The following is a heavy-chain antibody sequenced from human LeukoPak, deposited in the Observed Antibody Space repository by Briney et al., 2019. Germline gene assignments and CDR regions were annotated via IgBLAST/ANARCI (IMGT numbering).Heavy chain of an antibody. V-gene: IGHV3-73*01. CDR3: TRDSGTYNWFDP. CDR1: GFTFSDSD. J-gene: IGHJ5*02. Sequence: GGSLRLSCVASGFTFSDSDIHWVRQSSGKGLEWIGHIDKETNLYAAALAASVKGRFTVSRDDSKNTAYLHMNSLKTEDTALYYCTRDSGTYNWFDPWGQGTLVTVSS. CDR2: IDKETNLYAA. D-gene: IGHD1-26*01.